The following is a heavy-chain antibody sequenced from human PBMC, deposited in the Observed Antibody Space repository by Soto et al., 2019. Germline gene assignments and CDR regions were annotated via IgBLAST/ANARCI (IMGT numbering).Heavy chain of an antibody. CDR2: ISSSSSYI. V-gene: IGHV3-21*01. Sequence: VGPLRVPWGAAECTCGSYGRNWVRQAPGKGLEWVSSISSSSSYIYYADSVKGRFTISRDNAKNSLYLQMNSLRAEDTAVYYCARGASYCSGGSCYSGREAFDIWGQGTMVTVSS. D-gene: IGHD2-15*01. CDR3: ARGASYCSGGSCYSGREAFDI. CDR1: ECTCGSYG. J-gene: IGHJ3*02.